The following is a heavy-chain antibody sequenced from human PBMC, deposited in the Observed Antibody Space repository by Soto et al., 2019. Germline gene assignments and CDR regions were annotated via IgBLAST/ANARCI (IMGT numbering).Heavy chain of an antibody. J-gene: IGHJ6*02. CDR1: GYTFTDYY. V-gene: IGHV1-2*02. Sequence: QGHLFQSGTEVKKPGASVKVSCKASGYTFTDYYIHWVRQAPGQGLEGMGRINPTSGGTQYTNKFPGRVTMTMFTSISTHYLKLSSLRSEATAVYFCSREREIIVVLPGDSGMEVWGQGTTVAVSS. CDR3: SREREIIVVLPGDSGMEV. D-gene: IGHD2-21*02. CDR2: INPTSGGT.